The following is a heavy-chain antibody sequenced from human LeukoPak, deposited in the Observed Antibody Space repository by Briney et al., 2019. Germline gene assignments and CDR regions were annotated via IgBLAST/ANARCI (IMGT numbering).Heavy chain of an antibody. CDR2: IYTSGST. Sequence: PSETLSLTCTVSGGSISSYYWSWIRQPAGKGLEWIGRIYTSGSTNYNPSLKSRVTMSVDTSKNQFSLKLSSVTAADTAVYYCARDGRYDSRLDAFDIWGQGTMVTVSS. V-gene: IGHV4-4*07. D-gene: IGHD3-22*01. CDR3: ARDGRYDSRLDAFDI. CDR1: GGSISSYY. J-gene: IGHJ3*02.